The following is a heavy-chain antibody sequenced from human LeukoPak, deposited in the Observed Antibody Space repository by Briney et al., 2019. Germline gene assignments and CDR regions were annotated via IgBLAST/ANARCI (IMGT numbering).Heavy chain of an antibody. V-gene: IGHV1-2*02. CDR1: GYTFTGYY. D-gene: IGHD3-10*01. Sequence: GASVKVSCKASGYTFTGYYMHWVRQAPGQGLEWMGWINPNSGGTDYAQKCQGRVTMTRDTSISTAYMELSRLRSDDTAVYYCARSGRRWFGELFWYWGQGTLVTVSS. CDR3: ARSGRRWFGELFWY. CDR2: INPNSGGT. J-gene: IGHJ4*02.